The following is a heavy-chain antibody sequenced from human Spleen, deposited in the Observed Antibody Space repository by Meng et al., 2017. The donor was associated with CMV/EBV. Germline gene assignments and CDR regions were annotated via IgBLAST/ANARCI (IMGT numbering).Heavy chain of an antibody. CDR3: ARRFVYFDY. V-gene: IGHV3-30*02. CDR1: GFTFSSYG. Sequence: GESLKISCAASGFTFSSYGMHWVRQAPGKGLEWVAFIRCDGSNKYYADSVKGRFTISRDNSKNTLYLQMNSLRAEDTAVYYCARRFVYFDYWGQGTPVTVSS. J-gene: IGHJ4*02. CDR2: IRCDGSNK.